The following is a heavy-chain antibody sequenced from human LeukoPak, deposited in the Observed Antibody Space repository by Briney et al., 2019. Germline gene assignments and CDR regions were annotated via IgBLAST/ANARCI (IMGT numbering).Heavy chain of an antibody. CDR1: GFTFSEFL. CDR2: INTDGTVT. Sequence: PVGSLRLSCAASGFTFSEFLMLWVREAPGKGLESVSRINTDGTVTTYADSVKGRFTVYRDNADNTMFLQMNSVRDEDTAVYYCATKQWLAPPPDSWGQGTPVTVSS. D-gene: IGHD6-19*01. V-gene: IGHV3-74*01. J-gene: IGHJ4*02. CDR3: ATKQWLAPPPDS.